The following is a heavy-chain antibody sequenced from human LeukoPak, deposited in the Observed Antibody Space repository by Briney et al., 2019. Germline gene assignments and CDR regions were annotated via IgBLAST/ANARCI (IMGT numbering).Heavy chain of an antibody. CDR3: AGRLWRRDGYNLSAFDI. J-gene: IGHJ3*02. V-gene: IGHV4-34*01. CDR2: INHSGST. CDR1: GGSFSSYY. Sequence: SETLSLTCAVYGGSFSSYYWSWIRQPPGKGLEWIGEINHSGSTNYNPSLKSRVTISLDTSKNQFSLKLSSVTAADTAVYYCAGRLWRRDGYNLSAFDIWGQGTMVTVSS. D-gene: IGHD5-24*01.